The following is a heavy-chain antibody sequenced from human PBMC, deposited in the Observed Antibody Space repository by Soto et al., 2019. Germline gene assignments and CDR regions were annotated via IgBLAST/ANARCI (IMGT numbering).Heavy chain of an antibody. J-gene: IGHJ5*02. V-gene: IGHV3-13*01. CDR3: ASRIAAAGPKGWFDP. CDR1: GFTFSNYD. CDR2: IGTTGDT. Sequence: PGGFLRLSCEASGFTFSNYDMHWVRQATGKGLEWVSAIGTTGDTYYPGSVKGRFSISRENAKNSLYLQMNSLRAEDTAVYYCASRIAAAGPKGWFDPWGQGTLVTVSS. D-gene: IGHD6-13*01.